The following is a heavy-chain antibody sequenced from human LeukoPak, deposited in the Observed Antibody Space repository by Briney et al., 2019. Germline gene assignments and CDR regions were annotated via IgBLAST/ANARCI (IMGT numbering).Heavy chain of an antibody. D-gene: IGHD3-10*01. CDR2: ISAYNGNT. J-gene: IGHJ6*03. Sequence: ASVKVSCKASGYTFTNYGITWVRQAPGQGLKWMGWISAYNGNTNYEQKLQGRVIMTTDTPTSTAYMELRSLRSDDTAVYYCARAGWFGEYPYYYYMDVWGKGTTVTISS. CDR3: ARAGWFGEYPYYYYMDV. V-gene: IGHV1-18*01. CDR1: GYTFTNYG.